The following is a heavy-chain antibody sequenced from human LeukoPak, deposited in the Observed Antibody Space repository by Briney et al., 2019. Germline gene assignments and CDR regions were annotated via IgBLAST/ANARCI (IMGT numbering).Heavy chain of an antibody. CDR2: IYHSGST. V-gene: IGHV4-4*02. J-gene: IGHJ5*02. CDR1: GGSISSSNW. D-gene: IGHD3-22*01. CDR3: AIYDSSGYSNWFDP. Sequence: PSETLSLTCAVSGGSISSSNWWRWVRQPPGKGLEWIGEIYHSGSTNYNPSLKSRVTISVDKSKNQFSLKLSSVTAADTAVYYCAIYDSSGYSNWFDPWGQGTLVTVSS.